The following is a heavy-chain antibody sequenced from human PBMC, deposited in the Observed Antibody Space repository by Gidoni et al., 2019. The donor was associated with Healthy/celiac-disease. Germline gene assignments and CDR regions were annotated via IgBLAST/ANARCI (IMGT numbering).Heavy chain of an antibody. CDR3: ARGGRTTGGYYYYGMDV. V-gene: IGHV3-48*03. Sequence: EVQLVESGGGLVQPGGSLRLSCAASGFTFSSYEMNWVRQAPGKGLEWVSYISSSGSTIYYADSVKGRFTISRDNVKNSLYLQMNSLRAEDTAVYYCARGGRTTGGYYYYGMDVWGQGTTVTVSS. J-gene: IGHJ6*02. CDR2: ISSSGSTI. D-gene: IGHD2-8*02. CDR1: GFTFSSYE.